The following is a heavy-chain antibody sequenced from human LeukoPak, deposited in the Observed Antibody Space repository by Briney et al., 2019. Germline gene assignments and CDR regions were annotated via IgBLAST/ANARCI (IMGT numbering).Heavy chain of an antibody. J-gene: IGHJ4*02. CDR3: ARVSRDSSACLPY. D-gene: IGHD3-22*01. V-gene: IGHV1-2*02. Sequence: ASVKVSCKASGYTFTDYYIHWVRQAPGQGPEWIGWINPNSGGTNYAQEFQGRVTMTRDTSINTAYMEVSRLRSDDTAVYYCARVSRDSSACLPYWGQGTLVTVSS. CDR2: INPNSGGT. CDR1: GYTFTDYY.